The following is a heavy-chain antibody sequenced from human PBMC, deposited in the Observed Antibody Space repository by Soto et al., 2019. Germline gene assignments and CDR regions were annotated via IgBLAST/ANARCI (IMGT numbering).Heavy chain of an antibody. CDR1: GFTFSSYD. CDR2: IGTTGDT. D-gene: IGHD3-22*01. V-gene: IGHV3-13*04. Sequence: GGSLRLSXSASGFTFSSYDTHWVRQGTGKGLEWVSAIGTTGDTYYAGSVKGRFTISRENAKNSLYLQMNSLRAGDTAIYFCARAIGPTLFDYWGQGTLVTVSS. CDR3: ARAIGPTLFDY. J-gene: IGHJ4*02.